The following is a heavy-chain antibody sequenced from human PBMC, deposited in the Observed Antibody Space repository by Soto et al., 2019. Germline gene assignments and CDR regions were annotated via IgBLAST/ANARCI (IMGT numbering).Heavy chain of an antibody. D-gene: IGHD6-19*01. CDR1: GFTFDDYA. CDR2: ISWNSGSI. V-gene: IGHV3-9*01. J-gene: IGHJ4*02. Sequence: EVQLLESGGGLVQPGGSLRLSCAASGFTFDDYAMHWVRQAPGKGLEWVSGISWNSGSIGYADSVKGRFTISRDNAKNSLYLQMNSLRAEDTALYYCAKGALLHSSGWYYFDYWGQGTLVTVSS. CDR3: AKGALLHSSGWYYFDY.